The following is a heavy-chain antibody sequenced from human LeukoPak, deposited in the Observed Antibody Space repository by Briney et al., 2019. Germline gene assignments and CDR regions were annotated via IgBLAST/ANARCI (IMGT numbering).Heavy chain of an antibody. CDR2: MNPNSGNT. D-gene: IGHD6-13*01. CDR1: GYTFTSYD. Sequence: ASVKVSCKASGYTFTSYDINWVRQATGQGLEWMGWMNPNSGNTGYAQKFQGRVTMTRNTSISTAYMELSSLRSEDTAVYYCARGGRFSSSGGGGIDYWGQGTLVTVSS. J-gene: IGHJ4*02. V-gene: IGHV1-8*01. CDR3: ARGGRFSSSGGGGIDY.